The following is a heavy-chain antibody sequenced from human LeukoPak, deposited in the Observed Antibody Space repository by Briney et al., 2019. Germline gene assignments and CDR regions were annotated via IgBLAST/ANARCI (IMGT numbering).Heavy chain of an antibody. CDR1: GYSISSGDY. CDR2: IYHSGST. D-gene: IGHD2-2*01. CDR3: ARLNDVVVPAAIVLDY. J-gene: IGHJ4*02. V-gene: IGHV4-38-2*01. Sequence: SETLSLTCAVSGYSISSGDYWGWIRQPPGKGLEWIGSIYHSGSTYYNPSLKSRVTISVDTSKNQFSLKLSSVTAADTAVYYCARLNDVVVPAAIVLDYWGQGTLVTVSS.